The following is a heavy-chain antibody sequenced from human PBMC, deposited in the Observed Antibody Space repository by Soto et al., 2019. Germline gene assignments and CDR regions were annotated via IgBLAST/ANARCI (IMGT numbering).Heavy chain of an antibody. D-gene: IGHD3-22*01. V-gene: IGHV1-69*02. CDR2: IIPILGIA. J-gene: IGHJ4*02. CDR1: GGTFSSYT. Sequence: QVQLVQSGAEVKKPGSSVKVSCKASGGTFSSYTISWVRQAPGQGLEWMGRIIPILGIANYAQKFQGRVTITADKATSTAYMELSSLRSEDTAVYYCARGLSSSGYEYWGQGTLVTVSS. CDR3: ARGLSSSGYEY.